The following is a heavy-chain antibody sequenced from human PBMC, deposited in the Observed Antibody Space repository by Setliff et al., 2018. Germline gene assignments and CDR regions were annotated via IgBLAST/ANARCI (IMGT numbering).Heavy chain of an antibody. CDR2: IYYSGST. Sequence: SETLSLTCTVSGGSISSSSYYWGWIRQPPGKGLEWIGSIYYSGSTYYNPSLKSRVTISVDTSKNQSSLKLSSVTAADTAVYYCARHGRLGSSWYGGSGYYYYYMDVWGKGTTVTVSS. J-gene: IGHJ6*03. CDR1: GGSISSSSYY. D-gene: IGHD6-13*01. V-gene: IGHV4-39*01. CDR3: ARHGRLGSSWYGGSGYYYYYMDV.